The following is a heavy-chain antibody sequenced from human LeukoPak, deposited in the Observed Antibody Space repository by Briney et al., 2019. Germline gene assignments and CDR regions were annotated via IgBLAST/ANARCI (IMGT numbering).Heavy chain of an antibody. CDR3: AKDPSAAARSWFDP. CDR2: ISGSGGST. D-gene: IGHD6-13*01. CDR1: GFTFRSYA. J-gene: IGHJ5*02. Sequence: GGSLRLSCAASGFTFRSYAMSWVRQAPGKGLEWASAISGSGGSTYYADSVKGRFTISRDNSKNTLYLQMNSLRAEDTGVYYCAKDPSAAARSWFDPWGQGTLVTVAS. V-gene: IGHV3-23*01.